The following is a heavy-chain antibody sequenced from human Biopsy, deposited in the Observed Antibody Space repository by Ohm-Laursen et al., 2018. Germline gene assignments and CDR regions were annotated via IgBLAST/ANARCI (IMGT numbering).Heavy chain of an antibody. CDR2: RIPYFNTI. CDR3: VGGQRGPPIGVTVPGDAFDL. Sequence: SSVTVSCKASGVTFDTYAFGWVRQAPGHGLEWMGGRIPYFNTIYYARNFQDRAVITADRSARTTDMQLSGLRPDDTAVYYCVGGQRGPPIGVTVPGDAFDLWGPGTMVTVSP. D-gene: IGHD2/OR15-2a*01. V-gene: IGHV1-69*01. J-gene: IGHJ3*01. CDR1: GVTFDTYA.